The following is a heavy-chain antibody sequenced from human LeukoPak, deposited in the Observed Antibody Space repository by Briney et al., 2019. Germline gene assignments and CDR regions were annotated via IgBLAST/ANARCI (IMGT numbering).Heavy chain of an antibody. CDR1: GFTFSSYG. Sequence: GRSLRLSCAASGFTFSSYGMHWVRQAPGKGLEWVAVISYDGSNKYYADSVKGRFTISRDNSKNTLYLQMNSLRAEDTAVYYCAKSPRVCGGDCYTMIFDYWGQGTLVTVSS. D-gene: IGHD2-21*02. V-gene: IGHV3-30*18. CDR2: ISYDGSNK. J-gene: IGHJ4*02. CDR3: AKSPRVCGGDCYTMIFDY.